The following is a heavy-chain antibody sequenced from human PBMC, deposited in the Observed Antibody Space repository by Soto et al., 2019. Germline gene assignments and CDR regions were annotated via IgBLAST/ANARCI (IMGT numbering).Heavy chain of an antibody. CDR1: GGTFSSYA. V-gene: IGHV1-69*01. J-gene: IGHJ2*01. Sequence: QVQLVQSGAEVKKPGSSVKVSCKASGGTFSSYAISWVRQAPGQGLEWMGGIIPIFGTANYAQKFQGRGTITADEATSTAYMELGSVRSADTAVYYCAREPGYCTNGVCRQYWYFDLWGRGTLVTVSS. CDR2: IIPIFGTA. D-gene: IGHD2-8*01. CDR3: AREPGYCTNGVCRQYWYFDL.